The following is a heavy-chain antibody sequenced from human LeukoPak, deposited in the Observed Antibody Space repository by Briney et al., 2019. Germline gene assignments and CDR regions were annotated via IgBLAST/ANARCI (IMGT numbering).Heavy chain of an antibody. CDR1: RFTFSIYI. V-gene: IGHV3-21*01. Sequence: AGGSLRLSCAASRFTFSIYITNWVRQAPGKGLEWVSFISSSGNYIYYADSVKGRFTISRDNAKDSLYLQLNSLRAEDTAVYYCARDRYSSGWKNYYYYYGMDVWGQGTTVTVSS. CDR2: ISSSGNYI. J-gene: IGHJ6*02. D-gene: IGHD6-19*01. CDR3: ARDRYSSGWKNYYYYYGMDV.